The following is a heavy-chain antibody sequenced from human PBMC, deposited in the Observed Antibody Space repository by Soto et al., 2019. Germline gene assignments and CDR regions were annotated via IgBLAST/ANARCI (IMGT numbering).Heavy chain of an antibody. CDR2: ISSGSSTI. D-gene: IGHD2-2*01. CDR3: TRSAYMDV. Sequence: PGGSLRLSCAASGFTFSTYSMNWVRQGPGKGLEWVSYISSGSSTIYYADSVKGRFTISRDNAKNSLYLQMDSLRAEDTAVYYATRSAYMDVWGTGTTVTASS. J-gene: IGHJ6*03. CDR1: GFTFSTYS. V-gene: IGHV3-48*01.